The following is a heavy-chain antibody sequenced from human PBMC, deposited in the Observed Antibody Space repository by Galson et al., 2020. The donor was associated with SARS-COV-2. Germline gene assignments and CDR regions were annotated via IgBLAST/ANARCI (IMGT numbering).Heavy chain of an antibody. J-gene: IGHJ6*02. CDR2: IKQDGSEK. V-gene: IGHV3-7*01. CDR3: AREGQGRYCSSTSCYEYYYYGIDV. D-gene: IGHD2-2*01. Sequence: GESLKISCAASGFTFSSYWMSWVRQAPGKGLEWVANIKQDGSEKYYVDSVKGRFTISRDNAKNSLYLQMNSLRAEDTAVYYCAREGQGRYCSSTSCYEYYYYGIDVWGQGTTVTVSS. CDR1: GFTFSSYW.